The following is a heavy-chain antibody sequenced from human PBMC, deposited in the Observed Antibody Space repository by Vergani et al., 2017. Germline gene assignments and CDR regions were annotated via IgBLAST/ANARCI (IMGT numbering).Heavy chain of an antibody. CDR1: GGSFSGYY. CDR3: ARRQYSGSYTDRRRRNIFDY. V-gene: IGHV4-34*01. D-gene: IGHD1-26*01. Sequence: QVQLQQWGAGQLKPSETLSLTCAVYGGSFSGYYWSWIRQPPGRGLEWIGEINHSGSTNYNPSLKSRVTISVDTSKNQFSLKLSSVTAADTAVYYCARRQYSGSYTDRRRRNIFDYWGQGTLVTVSS. CDR2: INHSGST. J-gene: IGHJ4*02.